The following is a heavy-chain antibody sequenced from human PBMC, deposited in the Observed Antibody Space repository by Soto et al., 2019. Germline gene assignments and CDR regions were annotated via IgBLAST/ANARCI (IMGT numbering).Heavy chain of an antibody. Sequence: GGSLRLSCAASGFTFSSYSMNRVRQAPGKGLEWVSYISSSSSTIYYADSVKGRFTISRDNAKNSLFLQMNSLRAEDTAVYYCARDGVAGYYYYYGMDVWGQGTTVTVSS. CDR2: ISSSSSTI. D-gene: IGHD6-19*01. V-gene: IGHV3-48*01. CDR3: ARDGVAGYYYYYGMDV. J-gene: IGHJ6*01. CDR1: GFTFSSYS.